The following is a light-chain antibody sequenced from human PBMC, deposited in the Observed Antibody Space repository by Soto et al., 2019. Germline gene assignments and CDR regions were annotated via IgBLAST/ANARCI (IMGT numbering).Light chain of an antibody. CDR2: AAS. CDR3: QQYTDWPIT. J-gene: IGKJ5*01. CDR1: QSINSN. V-gene: IGKV3-15*01. Sequence: MTQSPATLSVSPGDKATLSCRASQSINSNLAWYQQQPGQAPRLLIYAASTRATAVPDRFSGSGSGTDFTLTIPSLQSDDFAVDFCQQYTDWPITFGQGTRLEI.